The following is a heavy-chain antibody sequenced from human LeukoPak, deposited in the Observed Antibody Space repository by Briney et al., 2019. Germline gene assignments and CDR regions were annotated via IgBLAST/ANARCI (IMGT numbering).Heavy chain of an antibody. D-gene: IGHD1-26*01. CDR1: GGSISTYY. Sequence: PSETLSLTCTVSGGSISTYYWNWIRQPAGKALKWIGRIYTSGSTSYNPSLKSRVTMSLDTSKNQFSLKLSSVTAADTAVYYCARDSGSYSRIFDYWGQGTLVTVSS. V-gene: IGHV4-4*07. CDR3: ARDSGSYSRIFDY. J-gene: IGHJ4*02. CDR2: IYTSGST.